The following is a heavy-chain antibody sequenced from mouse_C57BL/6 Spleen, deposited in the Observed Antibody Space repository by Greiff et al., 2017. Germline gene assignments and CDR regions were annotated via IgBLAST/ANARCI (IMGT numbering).Heavy chain of an antibody. Sequence: EVKLVESGGGLVQPKGSLKLSCAASGFSFNPYAMNWVRQAHGKGLEWVARIRSKSNNYATYYADSVKDRFTIARDDSESMLYLQMNNLKTEDTAMYYCVRHGTFDYWGQGTTLTVSS. D-gene: IGHD2-14*01. CDR2: IRSKSNNYAT. CDR1: GFSFNPYA. CDR3: VRHGTFDY. J-gene: IGHJ2*01. V-gene: IGHV10-1*01.